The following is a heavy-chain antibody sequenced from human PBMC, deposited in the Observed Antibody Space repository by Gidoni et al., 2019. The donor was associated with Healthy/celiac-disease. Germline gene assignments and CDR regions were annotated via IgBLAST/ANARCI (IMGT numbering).Heavy chain of an antibody. CDR3: AGGTVTTGY. V-gene: IGHV3-30*03. CDR1: GFTFSSYG. Sequence: QVQLVDAGGGVVQPGRSLSLSCAAFGFTFSSYGMHWVRQAPGKGLEWVAVISYDGSNKYYADSVKGRFTISRDNSKNTLYLQMNSLRAEDTAVYYCAGGTVTTGYWGQGTLVTVSS. J-gene: IGHJ4*02. CDR2: ISYDGSNK. D-gene: IGHD4-17*01.